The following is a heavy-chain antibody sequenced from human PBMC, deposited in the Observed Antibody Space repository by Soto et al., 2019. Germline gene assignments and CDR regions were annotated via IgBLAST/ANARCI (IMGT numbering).Heavy chain of an antibody. CDR3: ARNVVVPAAISIYYYYGMDV. CDR2: IWYDGSNK. Sequence: PGGSLRLSCAASGFTFSSYGMHWVRQAPGKGLGWVAVIWYDGSNKYYADSVKGRFTISRDNPKNTLYLQMNSLRAEDTAVYYCARNVVVPAAISIYYYYGMDVWGQGTTVTVSS. D-gene: IGHD2-2*02. V-gene: IGHV3-33*01. CDR1: GFTFSSYG. J-gene: IGHJ6*02.